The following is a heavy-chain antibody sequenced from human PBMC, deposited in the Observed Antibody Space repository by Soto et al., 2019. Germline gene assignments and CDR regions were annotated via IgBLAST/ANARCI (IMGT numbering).Heavy chain of an antibody. CDR1: GGSISSYY. D-gene: IGHD3-22*01. Sequence: SETLSLTCTVSGGSISSYYWSWIRQPPGKGLEWIGSIYYSGSTYYNPSLKSRVTISVDTSKNQFSLKLSSVTAADTAVYYCARLYRLTMIVVVTPDPDAFDIWGQGTMVTVSS. J-gene: IGHJ3*02. V-gene: IGHV4-59*08. CDR2: IYYSGST. CDR3: ARLYRLTMIVVVTPDPDAFDI.